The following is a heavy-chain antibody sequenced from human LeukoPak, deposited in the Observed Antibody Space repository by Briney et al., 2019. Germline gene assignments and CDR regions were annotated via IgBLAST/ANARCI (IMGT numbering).Heavy chain of an antibody. V-gene: IGHV1-69*04. J-gene: IGHJ4*02. Sequence: GSSVKVSCKASGGTFSSYAISWVRQAPGQGLEWMGRIIPILGIANYAQKFQGRVTITADKSTSTAYMELSSLRSEDTVVYYCASGWGLGGPELSDWGQGTLVTVSS. CDR2: IIPILGIA. CDR3: ASGWGLGGPELSD. D-gene: IGHD3-16*01. CDR1: GGTFSSYA.